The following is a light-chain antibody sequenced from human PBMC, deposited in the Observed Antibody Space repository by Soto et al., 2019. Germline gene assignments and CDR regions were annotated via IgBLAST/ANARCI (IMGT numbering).Light chain of an antibody. CDR1: QTVNGY. J-gene: IGKJ2*01. CDR3: QQRYGWPS. Sequence: EIVLTQSPATLSLSPGERATLSCRASQTVNGYLAWYQHKLGQAPRLLIYDTSNRATGVPARFRGSGSGTDFTLTISSLETEDSAVYYCQQRYGWPSFGQGTKLEIK. V-gene: IGKV3-11*01. CDR2: DTS.